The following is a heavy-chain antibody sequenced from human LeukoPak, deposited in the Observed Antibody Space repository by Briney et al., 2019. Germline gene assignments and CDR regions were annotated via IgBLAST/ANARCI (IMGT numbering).Heavy chain of an antibody. CDR3: AKEGRQQLARYDY. Sequence: PGGSLRLSCAASGFTFSDYYMSWIRQAPGKGLEWVAYISSSGSTKKYADSVKGRFTISRDNAKNSLYLQMNNLRAEDTAVYYCAKEGRQQLARYDYWGQGTLVTVSS. J-gene: IGHJ4*02. CDR1: GFTFSDYY. CDR2: ISSSGSTK. D-gene: IGHD6-13*01. V-gene: IGHV3-11*01.